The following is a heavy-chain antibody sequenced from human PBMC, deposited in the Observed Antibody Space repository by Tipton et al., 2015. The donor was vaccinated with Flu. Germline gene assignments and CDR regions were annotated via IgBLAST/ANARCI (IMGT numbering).Heavy chain of an antibody. CDR1: GFTFSSYA. V-gene: IGHV3-30-3*01. D-gene: IGHD6-19*01. J-gene: IGHJ3*02. CDR2: ISYDGSNK. CDR3: ARENGSGWYGDHDAFDI. Sequence: SLRLSCAASGFTFSSYAMHWVRQAPGKGLEWVAVISYDGSNKYYADSVKGRFTISRDNSKNTLYLQMNSLRAEDTAVYYCARENGSGWYGDHDAFDIWGQGTMVTVSS.